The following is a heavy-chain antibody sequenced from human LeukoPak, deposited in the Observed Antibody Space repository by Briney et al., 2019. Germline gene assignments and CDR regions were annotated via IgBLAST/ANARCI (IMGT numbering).Heavy chain of an antibody. CDR1: GFTFISYA. V-gene: IGHV3-23*01. CDR2: ISGSGGST. J-gene: IGHJ4*02. CDR3: ASHPPTTVTTFGDY. Sequence: PGGSLRLSCAASGFTFISYAMSWVRQAPGEGREWVSAISGSGGSTYYADSVKGRFTISRDNSKNTPYLQINSLRAEATALYYCASHPPTTVTTFGDYWGQGTLVTASS. D-gene: IGHD4-17*01.